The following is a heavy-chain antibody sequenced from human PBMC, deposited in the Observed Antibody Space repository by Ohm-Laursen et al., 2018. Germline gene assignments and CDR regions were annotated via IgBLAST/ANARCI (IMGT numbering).Heavy chain of an antibody. CDR3: ARGAHQFEY. CDR2: INEDGSEK. D-gene: IGHD5-24*01. V-gene: IGHV3-7*01. CDR1: GFTFRSYS. J-gene: IGHJ4*02. Sequence: SLRLSCAASGFTFRSYSVTWVRQAPGKWLEWVANINEDGSEKYYVDSVRGRFSISRDNAENSLYLQMDSLRVEDTAIYYCARGAHQFEYWGQGTLVTVSS.